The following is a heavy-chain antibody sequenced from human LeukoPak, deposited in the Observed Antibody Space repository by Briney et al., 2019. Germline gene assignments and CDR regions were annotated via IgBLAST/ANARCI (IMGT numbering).Heavy chain of an antibody. J-gene: IGHJ4*02. CDR1: GYTFTSYG. Sequence: ASVKVSCKASGYTFTSYGISWVRQAPGQGLEWMGWISAYNGNPNYAQKLQGRVTMTTGTSTSTAYMELRSLRSDDTAVYYCARVGIEAYYDSSGSLDYWGQGTLVTVSS. CDR2: ISAYNGNP. D-gene: IGHD3-22*01. V-gene: IGHV1-18*01. CDR3: ARVGIEAYYDSSGSLDY.